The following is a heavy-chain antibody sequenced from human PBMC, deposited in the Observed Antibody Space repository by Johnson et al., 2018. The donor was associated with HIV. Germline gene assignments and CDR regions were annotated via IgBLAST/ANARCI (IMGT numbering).Heavy chain of an antibody. Sequence: QMQLVESGGGLVQPGGSLRLSCAASGFTFSSYWMNWVRQAPGKGLDWVAVISYEGSNKYYADSVEGRFTISRDNAKNSLFLQMNSLRAGDTALYYCASVLGRGYSGYDKNYDAFDIWGQGTLVTVSS. V-gene: IGHV3-30*03. CDR3: ASVLGRGYSGYDKNYDAFDI. CDR1: GFTFSSYW. J-gene: IGHJ3*02. D-gene: IGHD5-12*01. CDR2: ISYEGSNK.